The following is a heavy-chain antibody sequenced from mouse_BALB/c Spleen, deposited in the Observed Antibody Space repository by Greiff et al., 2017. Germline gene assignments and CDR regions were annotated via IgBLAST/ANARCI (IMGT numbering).Heavy chain of an antibody. Sequence: EVHLVESGGGLVKPGGSLKLSCAASGFTFSSYTMSWVRQTPEKRLEWVATISSGGGNTYYPDSVKGRFTISRDNAKNNLYLQMSSLRSEDTALYYCAKGGTATAMDYWGQGTSVTVSS. D-gene: IGHD1-2*01. CDR1: GFTFSSYT. V-gene: IGHV5-9*03. J-gene: IGHJ4*01. CDR2: ISSGGGNT. CDR3: AKGGTATAMDY.